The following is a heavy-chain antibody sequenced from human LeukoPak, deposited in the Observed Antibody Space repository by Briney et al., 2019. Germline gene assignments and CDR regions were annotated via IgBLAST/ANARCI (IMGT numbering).Heavy chain of an antibody. V-gene: IGHV4-38-2*02. CDR3: ASSGWYEGGID. CDR2: IYNSGST. CDR1: GYSLSSGYY. J-gene: IGHJ4*02. Sequence: PSETLSLTCTVSGYSLSSGYYWGWIRQSPGKGLEWIGSIYNSGSTYYNPSLKSRVTISVDTSKNQFSLKLSSVTAADTAVYYCASSGWYEGGIDWGQGTLVTVSS. D-gene: IGHD6-19*01.